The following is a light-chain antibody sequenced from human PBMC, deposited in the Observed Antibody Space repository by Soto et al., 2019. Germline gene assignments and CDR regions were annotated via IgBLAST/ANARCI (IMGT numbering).Light chain of an antibody. J-gene: IGKJ1*01. CDR1: QGIRHY. CDR2: EAS. CDR3: QKYDSAPT. Sequence: DIQMTQSPSSLSASVGDRVTITCRASQGIRHYLAWYQQKPGKVPKLLIYEASNLQSGVPSRFRGGGSGTDFTLTISSLQPEDVASYYCQKYDSAPTFGPGTKVDI. V-gene: IGKV1-27*01.